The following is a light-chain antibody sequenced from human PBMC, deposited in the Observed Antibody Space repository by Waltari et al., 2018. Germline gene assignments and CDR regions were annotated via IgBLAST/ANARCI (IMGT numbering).Light chain of an antibody. Sequence: SYVLTQPPSVSVAPGQTATITCGGDNIETKQVHWYQPMPGQAHLLVVYDDYVRPSGTLDRCAGTTTGNTSTLAISRVEAGGEADYYCQVCDDSSNHWVFGGGTKLTVL. J-gene: IGLJ3*02. CDR3: QVCDDSSNHWV. V-gene: IGLV3-21*02. CDR1: NIETKQ. CDR2: DDY.